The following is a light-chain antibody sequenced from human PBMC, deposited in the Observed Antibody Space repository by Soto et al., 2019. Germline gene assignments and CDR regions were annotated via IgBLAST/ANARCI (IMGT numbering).Light chain of an antibody. Sequence: LTQPASVSGSPGQSISISCIGTSSVVGAFNYVSWYQHHPGKAPQLIIYDVTSRPSGVSNRFSASKSRNTASLTISGLQAEDEDYYYCRSYTTRNTEVFGTGTKVTVL. V-gene: IGLV2-14*03. J-gene: IGLJ1*01. CDR2: DVT. CDR1: SSVVGAFNY. CDR3: RSYTTRNTEV.